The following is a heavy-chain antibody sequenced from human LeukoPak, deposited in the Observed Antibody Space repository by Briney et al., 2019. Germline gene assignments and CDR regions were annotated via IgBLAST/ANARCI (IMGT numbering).Heavy chain of an antibody. CDR1: GFTFSDYY. Sequence: GGSLRLSCAASGFTFSDYYMSWIRQAPGKGLEWVSYISSSGSTIYYADSVKGRFTISRDNAKNSLYLQMNSLRAEDTAVYYCARARSYSGSYYFDCWGQGTLVTVSS. CDR2: ISSSGSTI. J-gene: IGHJ4*02. CDR3: ARARSYSGSYYFDC. D-gene: IGHD1-26*01. V-gene: IGHV3-11*01.